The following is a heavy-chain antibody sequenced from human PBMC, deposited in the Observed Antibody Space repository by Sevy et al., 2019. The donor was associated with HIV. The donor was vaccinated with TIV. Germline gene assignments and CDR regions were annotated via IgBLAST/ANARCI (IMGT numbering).Heavy chain of an antibody. V-gene: IGHV3-48*03. D-gene: IGHD1-1*01. CDR2: ISTSGSNR. J-gene: IGHJ6*02. CDR3: AKRGGQYDLGMDV. CDR1: GFIFSSFE. Sequence: GGSLRLSCAASGFIFSSFEMNRVRQAPGKGLEWVSSISTSGSNRYYADSVKGRVTISRDNAKKSLYLQMNSLRAEDTAIYFCAKRGGQYDLGMDVWGQGTTVTVSS.